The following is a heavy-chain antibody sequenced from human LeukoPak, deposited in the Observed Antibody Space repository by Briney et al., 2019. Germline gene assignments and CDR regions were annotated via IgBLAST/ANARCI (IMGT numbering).Heavy chain of an antibody. CDR3: ARQSGILKALDY. CDR2: IYHSGST. D-gene: IGHD1-26*01. CDR1: GYSISSGYY. J-gene: IGHJ4*02. V-gene: IGHV4-38-2*01. Sequence: PSETLSLTCAVSGYSISSGYYWGWIRQPPGKGLEWIGSIYHSGSTYYNPSLKSRVTISVDTSKNQFSLKLSSVTAADTAVYYCARQSGILKALDYWGQGTLVTVSS.